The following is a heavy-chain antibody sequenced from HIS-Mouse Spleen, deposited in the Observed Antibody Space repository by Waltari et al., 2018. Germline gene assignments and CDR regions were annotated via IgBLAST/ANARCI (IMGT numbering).Heavy chain of an antibody. CDR3: ARGKGSSSWYYFDY. V-gene: IGHV4-34*01. Sequence: QVQLQQWGAGLLKPSETLSLPCAVYGGSFSGYYWSWIRQAPGKGLEWIGAINHSGSTNYNPSLKSRVTISVDTSKNQFSLKLSSVTAADTAVYYCARGKGSSSWYYFDYWGQGTLVTVSS. CDR2: INHSGST. J-gene: IGHJ4*02. D-gene: IGHD6-13*01. CDR1: GGSFSGYY.